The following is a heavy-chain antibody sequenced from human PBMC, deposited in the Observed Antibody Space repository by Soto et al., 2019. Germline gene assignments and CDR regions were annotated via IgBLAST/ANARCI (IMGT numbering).Heavy chain of an antibody. V-gene: IGHV4-39*01. CDR3: ARHDYGDYEFDC. J-gene: IGHJ4*02. Sequence: QLQLQESGPGLVKPSETLSLTCTVSGGSISSSSYYWGWIRQPRGRGLEWIGSIYESGSTYYNPSLRSRVTISVDTSKNQFSLKLSSVTAADTAVYYCARHDYGDYEFDCWGQGTLVTVSS. CDR2: IYESGST. D-gene: IGHD4-17*01. CDR1: GGSISSSSYY.